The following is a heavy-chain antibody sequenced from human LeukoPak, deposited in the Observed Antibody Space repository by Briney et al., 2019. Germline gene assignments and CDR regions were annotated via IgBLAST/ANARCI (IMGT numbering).Heavy chain of an antibody. CDR3: AGFGWVPPAHLDH. CDR2: INTDGSST. D-gene: IGHD2-2*01. Sequence: PGGSLRLSCAASGFTFSSYWMHWVRRTPGKGLVWVSLINTDGSSTNYADSVKGRFTISRDNAKNTLYLQMNSLRAEDTAVYYCAGFGWVPPAHLDHWGQGTLVTVSS. V-gene: IGHV3-74*01. J-gene: IGHJ4*02. CDR1: GFTFSSYW.